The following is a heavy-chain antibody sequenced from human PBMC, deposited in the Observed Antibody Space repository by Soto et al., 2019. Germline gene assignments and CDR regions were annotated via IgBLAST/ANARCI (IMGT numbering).Heavy chain of an antibody. D-gene: IGHD4-4*01. CDR2: IIPILGRA. CDR3: AGDSGYSNQAFDF. V-gene: IGHV1-69*08. CDR1: GGSVSSYT. Sequence: QVQLVQSGAEVKKPGSSVKVSCEASGGSVSSYTLSWVRQAPGQGLEWMGRIIPILGRANYAQKFQDRVTITADKSTSTAYMELSSLRSEDTAVYFCAGDSGYSNQAFDFWGQGTLITVSS. J-gene: IGHJ4*02.